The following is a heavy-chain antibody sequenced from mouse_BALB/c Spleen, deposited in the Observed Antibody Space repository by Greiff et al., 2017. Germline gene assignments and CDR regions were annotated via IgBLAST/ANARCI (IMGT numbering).Heavy chain of an antibody. CDR3: TRGYPSYYYAMDY. CDR2: IYPSDSYT. J-gene: IGHJ4*01. Sequence: QVQLQQPGAELVRPGASVKLSCKASGYTFTSYWINWVKQRPGQGLEWIGNIYPSDSYTNYNQKFKDKATLTVDKSSSTAYMQLSSPTSEDSAVYYCTRGYPSYYYAMDYWGQGTSVTVSS. CDR1: GYTFTSYW. V-gene: IGHV1-69*02. D-gene: IGHD3-1*01.